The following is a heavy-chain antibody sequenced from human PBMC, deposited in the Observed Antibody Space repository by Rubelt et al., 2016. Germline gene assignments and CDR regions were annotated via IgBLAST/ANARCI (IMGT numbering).Heavy chain of an antibody. CDR2: ISGSGGST. D-gene: IGHD3-10*01. V-gene: IGHV3-23*04. CDR3: AKDHGGSGSYPTRDP. CDR1: GFTFSHYY. Sequence: VRLVESGGDLVKPGGSLRLSCAASGFTFSHYYMSWIRQAPGKGLEWVSAISGSGGSTYYADSVKGRFTISRDNSKNTLYLQMNSLRAEDPAVYYYAKDHGGSGSYPTRDPWGQGTLVTVSS. J-gene: IGHJ5*02.